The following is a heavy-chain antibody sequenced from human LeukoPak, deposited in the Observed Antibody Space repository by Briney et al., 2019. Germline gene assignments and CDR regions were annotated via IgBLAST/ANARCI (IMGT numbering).Heavy chain of an antibody. CDR3: ARAGGSGWPPAHFDY. D-gene: IGHD6-19*01. CDR2: INPNSGGT. J-gene: IGHJ4*02. Sequence: ASVKVSCKASGYTFTGYFLHWVRQAPGQGLEWMGWINPNSGGTNYEQKFHGRVTLTRDTSITIAYMELSRLTPDDTAVYYCARAGGSGWPPAHFDYWGQGTLVTVSS. CDR1: GYTFTGYF. V-gene: IGHV1-2*02.